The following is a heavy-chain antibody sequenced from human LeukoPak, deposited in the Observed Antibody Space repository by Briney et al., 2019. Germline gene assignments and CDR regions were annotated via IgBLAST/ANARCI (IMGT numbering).Heavy chain of an antibody. V-gene: IGHV3-30*02. J-gene: IGHJ4*02. D-gene: IGHD3-10*01. CDR3: ALLGSKLLWRIDY. CDR2: IRYDGSNK. Sequence: PGGSLRLSCAASGFTFSSYGMHWVRRAPGKGLEWVAFIRYDGSNKYYADSVKGRFNISRDNSENTLYLLMNSLRGEDTAIYYCALLGSKLLWRIDYWGQGTLVTVSS. CDR1: GFTFSSYG.